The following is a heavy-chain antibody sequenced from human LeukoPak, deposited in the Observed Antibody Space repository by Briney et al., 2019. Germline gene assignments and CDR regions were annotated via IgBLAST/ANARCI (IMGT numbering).Heavy chain of an antibody. CDR2: INHSGTT. D-gene: IGHD4-17*01. CDR3: AREDPQTTVPEGMDV. V-gene: IGHV4-34*01. Sequence: SETLSLTCAVYGGSFSGYYWSWIRQPPGKGLEWIGEINHSGTTNYNPSLKSRVTISVDASKNQFSLQLRSVTAADTAVYYCAREDPQTTVPEGMDVWGQGTTVTVSS. J-gene: IGHJ6*02. CDR1: GGSFSGYY.